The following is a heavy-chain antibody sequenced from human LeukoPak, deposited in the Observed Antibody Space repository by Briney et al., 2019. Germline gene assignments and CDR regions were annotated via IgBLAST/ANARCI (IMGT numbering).Heavy chain of an antibody. Sequence: GGSLRLSCAASGFTFSNAWMSWVRQAPGKGLEWVSAISGSGGSTYYADSVKGRFTISRDNSKNTLYLQMNSLRAEDTAVYYCARGRYYGTIWGQGTLVTVSS. CDR2: ISGSGGST. CDR1: GFTFSNAW. D-gene: IGHD3-10*01. CDR3: ARGRYYGTI. J-gene: IGHJ4*02. V-gene: IGHV3-23*01.